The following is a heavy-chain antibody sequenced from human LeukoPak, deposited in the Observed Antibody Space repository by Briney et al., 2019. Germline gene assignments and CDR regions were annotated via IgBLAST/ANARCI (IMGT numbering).Heavy chain of an antibody. CDR1: GFTFSSYW. CDR2: IKQDGSEK. CDR3: ARGQTTMTN. Sequence: GGSLRLSCAASGFTFSSYWMSWVRQAPGKGLEWVANIKQDGSEKSYVDSVKGRFTISRDNTKNSLYLRMNSLRAEDTAVYYCARGQTTMTNWGQGTPGHRLL. D-gene: IGHD4-17*01. J-gene: IGHJ4*02. V-gene: IGHV3-7*03.